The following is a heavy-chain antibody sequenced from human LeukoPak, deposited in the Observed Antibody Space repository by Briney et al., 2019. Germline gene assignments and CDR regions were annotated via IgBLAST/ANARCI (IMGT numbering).Heavy chain of an antibody. CDR2: IYYSGST. CDR3: ARGRSFLSNFDY. J-gene: IGHJ4*02. V-gene: IGHV4-59*01. D-gene: IGHD1-26*01. Sequence: SETLSLTCTVSGGSISSYYWSWIRQPPGKGLEWIGYIYYSGSTNYNPSLKSRVTISVDTSKNQFSLKPSSVTAADTAVYYCARGRSFLSNFDYWGQGTLVTVSS. CDR1: GGSISSYY.